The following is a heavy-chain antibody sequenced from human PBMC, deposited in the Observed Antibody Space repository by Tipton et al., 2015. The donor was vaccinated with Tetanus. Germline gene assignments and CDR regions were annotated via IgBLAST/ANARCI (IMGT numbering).Heavy chain of an antibody. Sequence: TLSLTCTVSGGSISSPSYYWGWIRQPPGKGLEWIGSVYYSGTTYYNPSLKSRVTISVDTSKNQFSLKLSSVAAADTAVYYCARDPAVLRFLEWLPDWYFALWGRGTLVTVSS. D-gene: IGHD3-3*01. CDR1: GGSISSPSYY. J-gene: IGHJ2*01. V-gene: IGHV4-39*07. CDR2: VYYSGTT. CDR3: ARDPAVLRFLEWLPDWYFAL.